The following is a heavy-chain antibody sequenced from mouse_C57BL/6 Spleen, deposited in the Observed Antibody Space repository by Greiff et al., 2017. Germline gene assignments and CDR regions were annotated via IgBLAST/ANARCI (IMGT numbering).Heavy chain of an antibody. CDR2: INPSTGGT. J-gene: IGHJ1*03. D-gene: IGHD1-1*01. CDR3: ARGDYGSSYRYFEV. Sequence: EVQLQQSGPELVKPGASVKISCKASGYSFTGYYMNWVKQSPDKSLEWIGEINPSTGGTTYNQKFKAKATLTVDKASSTAYMQLKSLTSEDSAVYYCARGDYGSSYRYFEVWGTGTTVTVSS. CDR1: GYSFTGYY. V-gene: IGHV1-42*01.